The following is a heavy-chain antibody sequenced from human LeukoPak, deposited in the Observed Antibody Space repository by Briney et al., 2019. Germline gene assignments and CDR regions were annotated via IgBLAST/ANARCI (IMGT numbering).Heavy chain of an antibody. CDR2: IYTSGST. J-gene: IGHJ6*03. V-gene: IGHV4-4*07. D-gene: IGHD6-13*01. CDR1: GGSISSYY. CDR3: ARTLRVTAAAGLYYYYYMDV. Sequence: SETLSLTCTVSGGSISSYYWSWIRQPAGKGLEWIGRIYTSGSTNYNPSLKSRVTMSVDTSKNQFSLKLSSVTAADTAVYYCARTLRVTAAAGLYYYYYMDVWGKGTTVTVSS.